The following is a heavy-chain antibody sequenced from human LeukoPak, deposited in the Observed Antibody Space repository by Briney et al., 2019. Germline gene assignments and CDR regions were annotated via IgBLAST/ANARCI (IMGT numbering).Heavy chain of an antibody. CDR3: AKSGGRSSRGWFDP. CDR1: GGSISSSSYY. CDR2: IYYSGST. D-gene: IGHD6-6*01. J-gene: IGHJ5*02. V-gene: IGHV4-39*07. Sequence: SETLSLTCTVSGGSISSSSYYWGWIRQPPGKGLEWIGSIYYSGSTYYNPSLKSRVTISVDTSKNQFSLKLSSVTAADTAVYYCAKSGGRSSRGWFDPWGQGTLVTVSS.